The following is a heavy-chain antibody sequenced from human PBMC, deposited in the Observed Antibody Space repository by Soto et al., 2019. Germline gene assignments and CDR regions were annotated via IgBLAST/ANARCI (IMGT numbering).Heavy chain of an antibody. CDR2: IFHSGSV. Sequence: QVRLQESGPGLVKPSGTLSLTCVVSRASISSSYWWTWVRQPPGKRLEWIGEIFHSGSVNYNPSLKSRVSMSVDKSKSQFSLEFNSVTAADTAVYYCARESVFRLGIDYWGQGILVTVSS. CDR1: RASISSSYW. D-gene: IGHD3-3*01. J-gene: IGHJ4*02. CDR3: ARESVFRLGIDY. V-gene: IGHV4-4*02.